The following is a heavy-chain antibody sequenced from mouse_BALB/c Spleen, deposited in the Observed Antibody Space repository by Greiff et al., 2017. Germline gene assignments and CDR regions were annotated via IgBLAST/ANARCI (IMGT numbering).Heavy chain of an antibody. D-gene: IGHD2-4*01. V-gene: IGHV1-85*01. CDR1: GYTFTSYD. Sequence: VQLQQSGAELVKPGASVKLSCKASGYTFTSYDINWVRRRPEQGLEWIGWIFPGDGSTKYNEKFKGKATLTTDKSSSTAYMQLSRLTSEDSAVYFCARGDYDYDGAQAWFAYWGQGTLVTVSA. J-gene: IGHJ3*01. CDR2: IFPGDGST. CDR3: ARGDYDYDGAQAWFAY.